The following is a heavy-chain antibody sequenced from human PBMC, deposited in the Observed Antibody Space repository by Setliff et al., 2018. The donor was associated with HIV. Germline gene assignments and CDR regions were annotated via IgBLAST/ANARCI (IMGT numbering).Heavy chain of an antibody. V-gene: IGHV5-51*01. CDR1: GYRFTSYW. CDR2: IYPGDSDT. D-gene: IGHD3-9*01. CDR3: ARALDFLTEQLNWFFPL. J-gene: IGHJ2*01. Sequence: KISCKASGYRFTSYWIAWVRQMPGKGLEWMGIIYPGDSDTRYSPSFQGQVTISVDKSISTAYLQWNSLKASDTAIYYCARALDFLTEQLNWFFPLWGRGTLVTVSS.